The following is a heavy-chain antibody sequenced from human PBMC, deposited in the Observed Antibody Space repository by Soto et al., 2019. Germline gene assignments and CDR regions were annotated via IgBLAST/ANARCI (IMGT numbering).Heavy chain of an antibody. Sequence: ASVKVSCKASGYTFTNFALHWVRQAPGQRLEWMGWINAGTGNTKYSQKFQGRVSITRDTSASTAYMELSSLRSEDTAVYYCARGGLPSDLDYWGQGTLVTVSS. J-gene: IGHJ4*02. D-gene: IGHD4-17*01. CDR3: ARGGLPSDLDY. CDR1: GYTFTNFA. CDR2: INAGTGNT. V-gene: IGHV1-3*01.